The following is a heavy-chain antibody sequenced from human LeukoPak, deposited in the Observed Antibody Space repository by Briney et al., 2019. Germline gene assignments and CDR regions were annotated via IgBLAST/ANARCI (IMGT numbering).Heavy chain of an antibody. V-gene: IGHV4-59*12. CDR3: ARQVATKGEWAFDV. D-gene: IGHD5-12*01. CDR1: DGSINNYY. Sequence: SETLSLTCTVSDGSINNYYWSWIRQPPGKGLEWIGYIYYSGSTNYNPSLKSRVTTSVDTSKNQFSLKLSSVTAADTAVYYCARQVATKGEWAFDVWGQGTMVTVSS. CDR2: IYYSGST. J-gene: IGHJ3*01.